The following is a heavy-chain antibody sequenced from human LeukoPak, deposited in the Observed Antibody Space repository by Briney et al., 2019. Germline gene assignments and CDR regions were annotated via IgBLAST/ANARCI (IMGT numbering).Heavy chain of an antibody. CDR1: GFTFSDYY. Sequence: GGSLRLSCAASGFTFSDYYMSWVRQAPGKGLEWVSYISSSGSTIYYADFVKGRFTISRDNAKNSLYLHMNSLRAEDTAVYYCARRCGGDCYSDLIFDYWGQGTLVTVSS. CDR2: ISSSGSTI. CDR3: ARRCGGDCYSDLIFDY. D-gene: IGHD2-21*01. V-gene: IGHV3-11*04. J-gene: IGHJ4*02.